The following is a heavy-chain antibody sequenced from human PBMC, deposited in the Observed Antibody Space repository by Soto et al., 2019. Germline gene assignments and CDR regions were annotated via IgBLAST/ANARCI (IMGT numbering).Heavy chain of an antibody. CDR1: GGSISGFY. CDR3: ARRQLRYCSGGSCLDAFDI. V-gene: IGHV4-4*07. CDR2: IHTGGTT. Sequence: PSETLSLTCTVSGGSISGFYWNWFRQPAGKGLEWIGRIHTGGTTNYKPSLRSRVTMSVDTSKNQFSLKLTSVTAADTAVYYCARRQLRYCSGGSCLDAFDIWGQGTMVTVSS. J-gene: IGHJ3*02. D-gene: IGHD2-15*01.